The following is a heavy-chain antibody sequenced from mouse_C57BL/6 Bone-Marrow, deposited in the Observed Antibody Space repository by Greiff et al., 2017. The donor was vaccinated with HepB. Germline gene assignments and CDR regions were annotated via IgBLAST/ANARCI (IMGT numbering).Heavy chain of an antibody. D-gene: IGHD1-1*01. CDR1: GFSLSTSGMG. CDR3: ARRVQHYYGSSSYWYFDV. V-gene: IGHV8-12*01. J-gene: IGHJ1*03. CDR2: IYWDDDK. Sequence: QVTLKVCGPGILQSSQTLSLTCSFSGFSLSTSGMGVSWIRQPSGKGLEWLAHIYWDDDKRYNPSLKSRLTISKDTSRNQVFLKITSVDTADTATYYCARRVQHYYGSSSYWYFDVWGTGTTVTVSS.